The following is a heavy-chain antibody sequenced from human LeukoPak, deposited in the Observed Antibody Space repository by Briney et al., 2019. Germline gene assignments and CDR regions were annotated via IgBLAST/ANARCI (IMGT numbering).Heavy chain of an antibody. V-gene: IGHV3-53*01. J-gene: IGHJ4*02. CDR3: AREAVASFFDY. CDR2: IYSGGST. Sequence: GGSLRLSCAASGFTFSSYSMNWVRQAPGKGLEWVSVIYSGGSTYYADSVKGRFTISRDNSKNTLYLQMNSLRAEDTAMYYCAREAVASFFDYWGQRTLVTVSS. CDR1: GFTFSSYS. D-gene: IGHD6-19*01.